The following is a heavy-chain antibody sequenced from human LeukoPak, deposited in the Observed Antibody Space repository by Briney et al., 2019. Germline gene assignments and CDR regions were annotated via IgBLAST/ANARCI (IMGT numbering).Heavy chain of an antibody. V-gene: IGHV4-59*12. CDR3: ARVKVVPAATDYATFDY. CDR1: GGSISSYY. CDR2: IYYSGTT. Sequence: SETLSLTCTVSGGSISSYYWSWIRQPPGKGLEWIGYIYYSGTTNYNPSLKSRVTISVDTSKNQFSLKLSSVTAADTAVYYCARVKVVPAATDYATFDYWGQGTLVTVSS. D-gene: IGHD2-2*01. J-gene: IGHJ4*02.